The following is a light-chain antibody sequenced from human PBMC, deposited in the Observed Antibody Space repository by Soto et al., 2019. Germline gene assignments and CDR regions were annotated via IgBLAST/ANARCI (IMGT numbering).Light chain of an antibody. CDR3: QQANSFPIT. CDR1: QSVSSD. V-gene: IGKV3-15*01. CDR2: GAS. Sequence: EIVLTQSPGTLSLSPGERATLPCRASQSVSSDLAWYHQKPGQAPRLLIYGASTRATGIPARFSGSGSGTNFTLTISSLQPEDFATYYCQQANSFPITFGQGTRLEIK. J-gene: IGKJ5*01.